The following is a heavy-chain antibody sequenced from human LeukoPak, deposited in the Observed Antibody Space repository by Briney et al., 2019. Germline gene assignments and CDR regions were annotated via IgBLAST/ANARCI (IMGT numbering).Heavy chain of an antibody. CDR1: GFTFSSYS. Sequence: GGSLRLSCAASGFTFSSYSMNWVRQAPGKGLEWVSSISSSSSYIYYADSVKGRFTISRDNAKNSLYLQMNSLRAEDTAVYYCARTVSSWYEVTWFDPWGQGTLVTVSS. J-gene: IGHJ5*02. CDR3: ARTVSSWYEVTWFDP. V-gene: IGHV3-21*01. D-gene: IGHD6-13*01. CDR2: ISSSSSYI.